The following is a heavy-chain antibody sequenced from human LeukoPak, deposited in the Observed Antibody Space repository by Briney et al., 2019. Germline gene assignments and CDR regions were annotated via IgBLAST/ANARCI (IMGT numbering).Heavy chain of an antibody. V-gene: IGHV4-34*01. CDR3: ARGDLGYCSGGSCYLYYFDY. D-gene: IGHD2-15*01. CDR2: INHSGST. CDR1: GGSFSAYY. J-gene: IGHJ4*02. Sequence: SETLSLTCAVYGGSFSAYYWSWIRQSPGKGLEWIGEINHSGSTNYNPSLKSRVTISVDTSKNQFSLKLSSVTAADTAVYYCARGDLGYCSGGSCYLYYFDYWGQGTLVTVSS.